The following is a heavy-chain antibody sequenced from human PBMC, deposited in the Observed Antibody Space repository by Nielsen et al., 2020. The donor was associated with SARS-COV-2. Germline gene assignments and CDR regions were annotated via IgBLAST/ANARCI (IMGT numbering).Heavy chain of an antibody. V-gene: IGHV3-48*04. J-gene: IGHJ2*01. Sequence: GESLKISCVGSGFTFTTYSMNWVRQAPGKGPEWVSYISGDSGGTTYYADSVEGRFTISRDNAKNSLYLQMNSLRAEDTALYYCANDLLWGRGTLVTVSS. CDR3: ANDLL. D-gene: IGHD3/OR15-3a*01. CDR1: GFTFTTYS. CDR2: ISGDSGGTT.